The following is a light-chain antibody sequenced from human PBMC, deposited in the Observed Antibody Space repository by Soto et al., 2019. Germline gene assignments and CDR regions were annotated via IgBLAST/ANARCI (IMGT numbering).Light chain of an antibody. CDR2: DAS. V-gene: IGKV1-33*01. J-gene: IGKJ1*01. CDR1: QAISND. CDR3: QQYDNLPT. Sequence: DIQMTQSPSSLSASVGARVTITCPASQAISNDLNWYQQKPGKAPKLLIYDASNLETGVPSRFSGSGSGTDFTFTISSLQPEDIATYYCQQYDNLPTFGQGTKVEIK.